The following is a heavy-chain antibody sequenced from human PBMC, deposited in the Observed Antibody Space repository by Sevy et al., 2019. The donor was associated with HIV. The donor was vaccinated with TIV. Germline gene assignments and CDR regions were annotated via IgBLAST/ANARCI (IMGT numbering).Heavy chain of an antibody. CDR3: ATEEGYSSFFDI. CDR2: ISSSSSTI. CDR1: GFTFSSYS. D-gene: IGHD6-13*01. J-gene: IGHJ3*02. Sequence: LRLSCAASGFTFSSYSMNWVRQAPGKGLEWVSYISSSSSTIYYADSVKGRFTISRDNAKNSLYLQMNSLRDEDTAVYYCATEEGYSSFFDIWGQGTIVTVSS. V-gene: IGHV3-48*02.